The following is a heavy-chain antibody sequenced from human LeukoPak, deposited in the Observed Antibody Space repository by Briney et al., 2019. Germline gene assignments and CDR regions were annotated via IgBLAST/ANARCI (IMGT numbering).Heavy chain of an antibody. D-gene: IGHD6-25*01. CDR2: ISSSSSYI. CDR3: ARVKKVSSGLDY. CDR1: GFTFSSYS. Sequence: PGGSLRLSCAASGFTFSSYSMSWVRQAPGKGLEWVSSISSSSSYIYYADSVKGRFTISRDNAKNSLYLQMNSLRAEDTAVYYCARVKKVSSGLDYWGQGTLVTVPS. V-gene: IGHV3-21*01. J-gene: IGHJ4*02.